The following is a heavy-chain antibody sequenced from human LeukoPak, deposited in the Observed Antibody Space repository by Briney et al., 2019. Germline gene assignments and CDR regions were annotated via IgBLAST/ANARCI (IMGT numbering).Heavy chain of an antibody. V-gene: IGHV1-18*01. CDR2: ISAYNGNT. Sequence: ASVKVSCKASGYTFTSYGISWVRQAPGQGLEWMGWISAYNGNTNYAQKLQGRVTMTRDTSISTAYMELSRLRSDDTAVYYCARDKGYCSSTSCYSYYGMDVWGQGTTVTVSS. CDR3: ARDKGYCSSTSCYSYYGMDV. D-gene: IGHD2-2*01. CDR1: GYTFTSYG. J-gene: IGHJ6*02.